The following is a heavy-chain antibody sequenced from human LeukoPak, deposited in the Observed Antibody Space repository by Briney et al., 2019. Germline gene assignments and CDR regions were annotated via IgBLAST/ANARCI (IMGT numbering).Heavy chain of an antibody. J-gene: IGHJ4*02. V-gene: IGHV3-23*01. CDR2: ISGSGGST. CDR1: GFTFGLYA. Sequence: GGSLRLSCAASGFTFGLYAINWVRQAPGKGLEWVSAISGSGGSTYYADSVKGRFTISRDNSRNTLYLQMNSLRAEDTAVYYCAKGPLLWNWGQGTLVTVSS. CDR3: AKGPLLWN. D-gene: IGHD2/OR15-2a*01.